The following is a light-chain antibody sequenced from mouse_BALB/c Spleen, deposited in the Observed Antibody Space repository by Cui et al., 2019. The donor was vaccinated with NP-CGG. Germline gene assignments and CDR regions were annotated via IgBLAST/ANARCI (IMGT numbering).Light chain of an antibody. CDR2: GTN. CDR3: ALWYSNHWV. J-gene: IGLJ1*01. Sequence: QGVVTQESAPTTSPGETVTCTCRSSTGPVTTSNYAKWVQEKPDHLFTGLIGGTNNRAPGVPARFSGSLIGDKAALTITGAQTEDEAIYFCALWYSNHWVFGGGTKLTVL. V-gene: IGLV1*01. CDR1: TGPVTTSNY.